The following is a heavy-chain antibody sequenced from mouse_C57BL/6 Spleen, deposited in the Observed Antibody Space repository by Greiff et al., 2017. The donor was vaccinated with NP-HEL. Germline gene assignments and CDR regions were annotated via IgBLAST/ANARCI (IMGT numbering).Heavy chain of an antibody. CDR2: ISSGSSTI. V-gene: IGHV5-17*01. D-gene: IGHD2-3*01. CDR3: ARGDMNGYYYYAMDY. Sequence: EVNVVESGGGLVKPGGSLKLSCAASGFTFSDYGMHWVRQAPEKGLEWVAYISSGSSTIYYADTVKGRFTISRDNAKNTLFLQMTSLRSEDTAMYYCARGDMNGYYYYAMDYWGQGTSVTVSS. J-gene: IGHJ4*01. CDR1: GFTFSDYG.